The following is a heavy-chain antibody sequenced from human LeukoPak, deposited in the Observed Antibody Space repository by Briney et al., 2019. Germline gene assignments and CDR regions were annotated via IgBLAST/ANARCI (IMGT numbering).Heavy chain of an antibody. CDR1: GFTFSSYG. V-gene: IGHV3-30*02. CDR3: AKDTPVAADY. J-gene: IGHJ4*02. Sequence: GGSLRLSCAASGFTFSSYGMHWVRQAPGRGLEWVAFIRYDGSNKYYADSVKGRFTISRDNSKNTLYLQMNSLRAEDTAVYYCAKDTPVAADYWGQGTLVTVSS. D-gene: IGHD6-19*01. CDR2: IRYDGSNK.